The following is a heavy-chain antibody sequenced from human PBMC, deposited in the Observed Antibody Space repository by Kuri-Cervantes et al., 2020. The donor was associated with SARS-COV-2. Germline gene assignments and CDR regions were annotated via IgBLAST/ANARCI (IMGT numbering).Heavy chain of an antibody. Sequence: GGSLRLSCAASGFTFTSHAMHWVRQAPGKGLEWVAAISHDGIKEFYADSVKGRFIISRDNSKNTLYVELNSLRADDTAVYYCATPGWGGTGAFWGQGTLVTVSS. D-gene: IGHD1-26*01. CDR3: ATPGWGGTGAF. CDR2: ISHDGIKE. V-gene: IGHV3-30-3*01. J-gene: IGHJ4*02. CDR1: GFTFTSHA.